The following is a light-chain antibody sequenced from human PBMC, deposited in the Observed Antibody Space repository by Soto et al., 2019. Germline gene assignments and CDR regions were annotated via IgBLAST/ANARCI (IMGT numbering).Light chain of an antibody. CDR1: QYINTR. CDR3: HQRQSWPRT. Sequence: EILLTQSPATLSSFPFDRVTLSFIASQYINTRLAWYQHRPGQAPRLLIYQTSIRAAGIPARFSASGSGTDFTLTISDVQPEDFALYYCHQRQSWPRTFGQGTKVDIK. J-gene: IGKJ1*01. CDR2: QTS. V-gene: IGKV3-11*01.